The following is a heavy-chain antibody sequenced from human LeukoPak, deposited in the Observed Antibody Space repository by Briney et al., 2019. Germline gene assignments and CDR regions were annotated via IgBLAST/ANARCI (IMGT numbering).Heavy chain of an antibody. D-gene: IGHD6-19*01. CDR1: GFTFSSYS. CDR3: ARDSRRGAVAGTGDAFDI. Sequence: GGSLRLSCAASGFTFSSYSMDWVRHAPGKGLEWGSSISSSSSYLYYADSVKGRFTISRDNAKNSLYLQMNSLRAEDTAVYYCARDSRRGAVAGTGDAFDIWGQGTMVTVSS. V-gene: IGHV3-21*01. CDR2: ISSSSSYL. J-gene: IGHJ3*02.